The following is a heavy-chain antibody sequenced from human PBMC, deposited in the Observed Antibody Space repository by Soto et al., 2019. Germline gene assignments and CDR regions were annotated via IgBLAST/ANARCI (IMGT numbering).Heavy chain of an antibody. V-gene: IGHV3-30-3*01. D-gene: IGHD5-12*01. CDR1: GFTFSSYA. Sequence: QVQLVESGGGVVQPGRSLRLSCAASGFTFSSYAMHWVRQAPGKGLVWVAVISYDGSNKYYADSVKGRFTISRDNSKNTLYLQMNSLRPEDTAVYYCARDASGGIVAKINYWGQGTLVTVSS. CDR2: ISYDGSNK. J-gene: IGHJ4*02. CDR3: ARDASGGIVAKINY.